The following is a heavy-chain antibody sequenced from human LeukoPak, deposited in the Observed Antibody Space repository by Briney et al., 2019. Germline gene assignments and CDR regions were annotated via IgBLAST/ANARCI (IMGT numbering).Heavy chain of an antibody. CDR1: GGSISSGGYS. D-gene: IGHD3-16*01. Sequence: SETLSLTCAVSGGSISSGGYSWSWIRQPPGKGLEWIGYIYHSGSTYYNPSLKSRVTISVDTSKNQFSLKLSSVTAADTAVYYCASSGQGVRNDYWGQGTLVTVSS. J-gene: IGHJ4*02. V-gene: IGHV4-30-2*01. CDR3: ASSGQGVRNDY. CDR2: IYHSGST.